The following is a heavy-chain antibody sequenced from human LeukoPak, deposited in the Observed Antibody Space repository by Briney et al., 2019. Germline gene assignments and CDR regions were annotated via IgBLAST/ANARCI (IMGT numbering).Heavy chain of an antibody. CDR3: AAYSSSWDDY. Sequence: SETLSLTCAVYSESFSSYFWTWLRQPPGKGLEWLGDINHSGTTYYNPSLKSRLTISVDTSKSQFSLRLNSVTAADTSVYYCAAYSSSWDDYWGQGTLVTVSS. V-gene: IGHV4-34*01. J-gene: IGHJ4*02. D-gene: IGHD6-13*01. CDR1: SESFSSYF. CDR2: INHSGTT.